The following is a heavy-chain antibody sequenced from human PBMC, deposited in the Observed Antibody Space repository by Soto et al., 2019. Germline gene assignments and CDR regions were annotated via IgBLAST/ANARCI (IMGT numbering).Heavy chain of an antibody. CDR1: GGSLSGYY. Sequence: SATLSLTCAVYGGSLSGYYWSWIRQPPGKGLEGIGESNDSGSTNYNPSLKSRVTISVETSKIQFSLNLSSLTAADTAVYCCARGGYCDFWRGYCTCYYCYRMGVWERGSPVTLAS. CDR2: SNDSGST. CDR3: ARGGYCDFWRGYCTCYYCYRMGV. V-gene: IGHV4-34*01. J-gene: IGHJ6*01. D-gene: IGHD3-3*01.